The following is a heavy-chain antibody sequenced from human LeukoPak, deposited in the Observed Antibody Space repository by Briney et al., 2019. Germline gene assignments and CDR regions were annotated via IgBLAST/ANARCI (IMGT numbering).Heavy chain of an antibody. V-gene: IGHV1-69*13. CDR2: IIPIFGTA. Sequence: GASVKVSCKASGYTFTIYGISWVRQAPGQGLEWMGGIIPIFGTANYAQKFQGRVTITADESTSTAYMELSSLRSEDTAVYYCARLITSGYGLYFDYWGQGTLVTVSS. D-gene: IGHD5-12*01. CDR1: GYTFTIYG. J-gene: IGHJ4*02. CDR3: ARLITSGYGLYFDY.